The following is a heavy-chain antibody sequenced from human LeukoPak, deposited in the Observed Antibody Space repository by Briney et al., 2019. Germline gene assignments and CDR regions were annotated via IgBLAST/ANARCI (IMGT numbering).Heavy chain of an antibody. V-gene: IGHV3-21*01. Sequence: GGSLRLSCAASGFTFSSYGMHWVRQAPGKGLEWVSYISSSSSHKYYADSVKGRFTISRDNAKNSLYLQMNSLRAEDTAVYYCTRDHLYCANGVCYMDVWGKGTTVTVSS. CDR3: TRDHLYCANGVCYMDV. CDR1: GFTFSSYG. CDR2: ISSSSSHK. D-gene: IGHD2-8*01. J-gene: IGHJ6*03.